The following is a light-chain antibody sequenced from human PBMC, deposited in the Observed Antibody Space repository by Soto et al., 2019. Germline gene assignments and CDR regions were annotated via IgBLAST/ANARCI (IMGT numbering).Light chain of an antibody. CDR2: GAS. V-gene: IGKV3-20*01. J-gene: IGKJ5*01. CDR1: QSVSSSY. CDR3: QQYGSTPST. Sequence: VLTQSPGTLSLSQGERATLSCRASQSVSSSYLAWYQQKPGQAPRLLIYGASSRATGVPDRFSGSGSGTDFTLTISRLEPEDFAVYYCQQYGSTPSTFGQGTRLEIK.